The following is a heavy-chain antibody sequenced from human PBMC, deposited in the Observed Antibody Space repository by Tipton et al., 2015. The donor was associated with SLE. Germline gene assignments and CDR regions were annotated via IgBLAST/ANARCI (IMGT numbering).Heavy chain of an antibody. Sequence: SLRLSCAASGFSFRNYWMTWVRQAPGKGLGWVANIKEDGSHKDYMDSVKGRFTISRGNAKNSLYLQMNSLRAEDTAVYYCAKKSGSGLDSWGQGTLVTVSS. CDR3: AKKSGSGLDS. CDR1: GFSFRNYW. V-gene: IGHV3-7*01. CDR2: IKEDGSHK. D-gene: IGHD3-10*01. J-gene: IGHJ4*02.